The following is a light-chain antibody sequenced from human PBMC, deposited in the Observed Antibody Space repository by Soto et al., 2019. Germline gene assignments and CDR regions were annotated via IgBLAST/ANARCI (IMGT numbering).Light chain of an antibody. CDR3: QQYYDIPHT. J-gene: IGKJ2*01. CDR1: QSVLDSAINKNH. V-gene: IGKV4-1*01. CDR2: WAS. Sequence: DIVMTQSPEFLAVSLGERATINCKSSQSVLDSAINKNHLAWYQQKPGQPPKLLFYWASTRESGVPDRFSGSGSGTDFTLTIGSLQAEDVAVYYCQQYYDIPHTFGQGTRLEI.